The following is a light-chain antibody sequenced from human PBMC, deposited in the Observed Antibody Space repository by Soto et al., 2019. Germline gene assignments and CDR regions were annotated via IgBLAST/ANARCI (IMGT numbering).Light chain of an antibody. J-gene: IGKJ4*01. Sequence: EIVLTQCPGTVSLSPGESATLSCRTSQSLSGSYLAWYQQKPGQALRLVIYDASSRATGIPDRFSGSGSGTDFTLTISRLEPEDFAVYYCQQYGTSPELTFGGGTKVEIE. V-gene: IGKV3-20*01. CDR1: QSLSGSY. CDR2: DAS. CDR3: QQYGTSPELT.